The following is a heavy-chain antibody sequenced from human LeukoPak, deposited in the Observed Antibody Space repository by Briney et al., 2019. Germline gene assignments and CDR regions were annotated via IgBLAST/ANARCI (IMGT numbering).Heavy chain of an antibody. J-gene: IGHJ6*03. CDR1: GFTFSSYG. CDR3: ARRQEMVRGVSYYYYYMDV. D-gene: IGHD3-10*01. CDR2: IRYDGSNK. Sequence: GGSLRLSCAASGFTFSSYGMHWVRQAPGKGLEWVAFIRYDGSNKYYADSVKGRFTISRDNSKNTLYLQMNSLRAEDTAVYYCARRQEMVRGVSYYYYYMDVWGKGTTVTVSS. V-gene: IGHV3-30*02.